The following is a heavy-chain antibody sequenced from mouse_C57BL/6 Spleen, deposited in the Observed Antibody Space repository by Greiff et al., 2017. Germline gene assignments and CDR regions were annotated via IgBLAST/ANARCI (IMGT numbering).Heavy chain of an antibody. CDR3: ASSTMVTTYFDY. J-gene: IGHJ2*01. V-gene: IGHV1-22*01. CDR1: GYTFTDYN. Sequence: VQLQQSGPELVKPGASVKMSCKASGYTFTDYNMHWVKQSHGKSLEWIGYINPNNGGTSYNQKFKGKATLTVNKSSSTAYMELRSLTSEESAVXYCASSTMVTTYFDYWGQGTTLTVSS. D-gene: IGHD2-2*01. CDR2: INPNNGGT.